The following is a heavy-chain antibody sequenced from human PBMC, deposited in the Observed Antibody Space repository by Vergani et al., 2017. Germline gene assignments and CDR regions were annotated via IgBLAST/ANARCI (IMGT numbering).Heavy chain of an antibody. CDR1: GSTFSSYG. Sequence: QVQLVESGGGVVQPGRSLRLSCAASGSTFSSYGMHWVRQAPGKGLEWVAVIWYDGSNKYYADSVKGRFTISRDNSKNTLYLQMNSLRAEDTAVYYCARDGGVGYFDYWGQGTLVTVSS. V-gene: IGHV3-33*01. CDR2: IWYDGSNK. J-gene: IGHJ4*02. D-gene: IGHD3-3*01. CDR3: ARDGGVGYFDY.